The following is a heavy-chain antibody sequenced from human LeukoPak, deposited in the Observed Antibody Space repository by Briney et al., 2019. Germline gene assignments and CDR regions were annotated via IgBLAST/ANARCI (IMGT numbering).Heavy chain of an antibody. CDR2: INSDGSST. D-gene: IGHD5-18*01. J-gene: IGHJ4*02. V-gene: IGHV3-74*01. CDR1: GFTFSSYW. CDR3: AKDHGYGQQGY. Sequence: GGSLRLSCAASGFTFSSYWMHWVRQAPGKGLVWVSRINSDGSSTSYADSVKGRFTISRDNAKNTLYLQMNSLRAEDTALYYCAKDHGYGQQGYWGQGTLVTVSS.